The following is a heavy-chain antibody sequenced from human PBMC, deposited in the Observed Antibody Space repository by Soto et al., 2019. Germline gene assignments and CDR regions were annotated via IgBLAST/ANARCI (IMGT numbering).Heavy chain of an antibody. CDR2: ISAYNGNT. V-gene: IGHV1-18*01. CDR1: GYTFTSYG. D-gene: IGHD6-19*01. CDR3: ARDLQDPTVAGTLDY. J-gene: IGHJ4*02. Sequence: ASVKVSCKASGYTFTSYGISWVRQAPGQGLEWMGWISAYNGNTNYAQKLQGRVTMTTDTSTSTAYMELRSLRSDDTAVYYCARDLQDPTVAGTLDYWGQGTLVTV.